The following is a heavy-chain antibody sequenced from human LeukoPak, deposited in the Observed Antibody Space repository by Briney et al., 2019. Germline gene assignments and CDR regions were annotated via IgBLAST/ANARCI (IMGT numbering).Heavy chain of an antibody. CDR2: IYTSRST. V-gene: IGHV4-4*09. J-gene: IGHJ5*02. Sequence: PSETLSLTCTVSGGSISSYYWSWIRQPPGKGLEWIGYIYTSRSTNYNPSLKSRVTISVDTSKNQFSLKLGSVTAADTAVYYCARSPPIAGGWFDPWGQGTLVTVSS. CDR3: ARSPPIAGGWFDP. CDR1: GGSISSYY. D-gene: IGHD2-15*01.